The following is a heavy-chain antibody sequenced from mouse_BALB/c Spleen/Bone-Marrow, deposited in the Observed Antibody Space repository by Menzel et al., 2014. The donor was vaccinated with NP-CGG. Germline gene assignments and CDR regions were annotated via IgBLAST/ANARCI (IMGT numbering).Heavy chain of an antibody. D-gene: IGHD2-1*01. V-gene: IGHV1-69*01. J-gene: IGHJ2*01. CDR2: IDTSDSYT. Sequence: VKLQESGAELVMPGASVKMSCKASGYTFTDYWTHWVKQRPGQGLEWIGAIDTSDSYTSYNQKFKGKATLTVDESSSTAYMQLSSLTSEDSAVYYCAFYYGNYGDYWGQGTTLTVSS. CDR1: GYTFTDYW. CDR3: AFYYGNYGDY.